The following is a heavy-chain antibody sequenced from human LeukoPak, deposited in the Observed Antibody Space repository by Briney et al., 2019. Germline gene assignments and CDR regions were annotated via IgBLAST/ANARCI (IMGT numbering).Heavy chain of an antibody. CDR2: INGSCGST. D-gene: IGHD4-17*01. CDR3: ARPRYGEYGYYYGMDV. V-gene: IGHV3-23*01. CDR1: GFTLSSYA. J-gene: IGHJ6*02. Sequence: GGSLRLSCAASGFTLSSYAMSWLRQAPGKGLEWVSAINGSCGSTYYADSVKRRYPISRDNPKNTLYLQMNSLSAGDTAVYYGARPRYGEYGYYYGMDVWGQGTTVTVSS.